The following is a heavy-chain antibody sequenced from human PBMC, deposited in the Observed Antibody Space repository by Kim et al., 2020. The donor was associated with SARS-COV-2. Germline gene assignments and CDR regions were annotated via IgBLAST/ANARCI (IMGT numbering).Heavy chain of an antibody. J-gene: IGHJ4*02. CDR3: AKTRKDSGWYTPLDY. Sequence: LSLTCAASGFTFSTYAMSWVRQAPGKGLEWGSAISGSGGSTYYADSVKGRFTISRDNSKNTLYLQMNSLRDEDTAIYYCAKTRKDSGWYTPLDYWGQGTLVTVSS. CDR2: ISGSGGST. V-gene: IGHV3-23*01. D-gene: IGHD6-13*01. CDR1: GFTFSTYA.